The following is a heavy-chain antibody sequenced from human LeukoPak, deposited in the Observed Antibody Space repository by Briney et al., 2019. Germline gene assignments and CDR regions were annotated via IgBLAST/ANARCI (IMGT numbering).Heavy chain of an antibody. CDR3: ATTRGISPPFDY. Sequence: GASVKVSCKASGYTFTSYYMHWVRQAPGQGLEWMGIINPSGGSTSYAQKFQGRVTMTRDTSTSTAYMELSSLRSEDTAVYYCATTRGISPPFDYWGQGTLVTVSS. D-gene: IGHD1/OR15-1a*01. CDR2: INPSGGST. CDR1: GYTFTSYY. V-gene: IGHV1-46*01. J-gene: IGHJ4*02.